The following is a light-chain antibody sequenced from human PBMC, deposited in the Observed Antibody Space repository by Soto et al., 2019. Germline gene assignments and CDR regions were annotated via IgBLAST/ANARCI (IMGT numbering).Light chain of an antibody. CDR1: SSHIGAGYD. Sequence: QSVLTQPRSVSGAPGQSVTISCTGGSSHIGAGYDVHWYQQLPGTAPKLLIYDNINRPSGVPDRFSGSKSGTSASLAITGLQAEDEADYYCQSYDSSLSGSVFGGGTQLTVL. CDR3: QSYDSSLSGSV. CDR2: DNI. J-gene: IGLJ3*02. V-gene: IGLV1-40*01.